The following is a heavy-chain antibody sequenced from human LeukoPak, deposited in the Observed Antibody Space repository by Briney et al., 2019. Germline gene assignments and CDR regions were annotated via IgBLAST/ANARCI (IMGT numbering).Heavy chain of an antibody. CDR2: ISYDGSNK. D-gene: IGHD3-22*01. CDR1: GFTFSSYG. CDR3: AKEYYDSSGYYWDGAEYFQH. Sequence: GGSLRLSCAASGFTFSSYGMHWVRQAPGKGLEWVAVISYDGSNKYYADSVKGRFTISRDNSKNTLYLQMNSLRAEDTAVYYCAKEYYDSSGYYWDGAEYFQHWGQGTLVTVSS. J-gene: IGHJ1*01. V-gene: IGHV3-30*18.